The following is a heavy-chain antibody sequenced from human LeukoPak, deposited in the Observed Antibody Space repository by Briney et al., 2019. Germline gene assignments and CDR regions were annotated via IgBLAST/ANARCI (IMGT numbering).Heavy chain of an antibody. J-gene: IGHJ4*02. CDR3: ARVPTYGSIFDY. Sequence: GGSLRLSCAASGFTVSSNYMSWVRQAPGKGLGWVSVIYSGGSTYYADSVKGRFTISRHNSKNTLYLQMNSLRADDTAMYYCARVPTYGSIFDYWGQGNLVTVSS. V-gene: IGHV3-53*01. D-gene: IGHD3-10*01. CDR2: IYSGGST. CDR1: GFTVSSNY.